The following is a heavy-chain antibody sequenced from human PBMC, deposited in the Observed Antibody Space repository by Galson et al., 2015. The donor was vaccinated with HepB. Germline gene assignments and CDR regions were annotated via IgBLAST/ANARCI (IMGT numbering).Heavy chain of an antibody. CDR2: IYFGGRT. CDR1: GVSISGGQYY. CDR3: ARPLVLNGRFTPGVGPFHI. V-gene: IGHV4-39*01. J-gene: IGHJ3*02. Sequence: SETLSLTCAVSGVSISGGQYYWGWIRQSPTKGLDWIGSIYFGGRTYFSPSFQSRVAMSVDTSKNRLSLTLRPVTAADTAAYYCARPLVLNGRFTPGVGPFHIWGHGTMVTVSA. D-gene: IGHD2-8*01.